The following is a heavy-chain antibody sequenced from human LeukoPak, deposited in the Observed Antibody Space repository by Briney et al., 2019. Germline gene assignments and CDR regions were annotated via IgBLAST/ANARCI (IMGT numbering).Heavy chain of an antibody. CDR3: AKDRNSLVSAFDI. V-gene: IGHV3-21*04. Sequence: GGSLRLSCAASGFTFSSYSMNWVRQAPGKGLEWVSSISSSSSYIYYADSVKGRFTISRDNSKNTLYLQMNSLRAEDTAVYYCAKDRNSLVSAFDIWGQGTMVTVSS. J-gene: IGHJ3*02. D-gene: IGHD2-21*01. CDR2: ISSSSSYI. CDR1: GFTFSSYS.